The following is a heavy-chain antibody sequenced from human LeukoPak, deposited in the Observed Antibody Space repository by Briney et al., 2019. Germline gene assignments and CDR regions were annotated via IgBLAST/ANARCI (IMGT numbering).Heavy chain of an antibody. CDR1: GGSISSGGYY. J-gene: IGHJ5*02. D-gene: IGHD5-12*01. CDR2: IYYSGST. V-gene: IGHV4-31*03. Sequence: SQTLSLTCTVSGGSISSGGYYWSWIRQHPGKGLEWIGYIYYSGSTYYNPSLKSRVTISVDRSKNQFSLKLSSVTAADTAVYYCARGKGGSGYDSYWFDPWGQGTLVTVSS. CDR3: ARGKGGSGYDSYWFDP.